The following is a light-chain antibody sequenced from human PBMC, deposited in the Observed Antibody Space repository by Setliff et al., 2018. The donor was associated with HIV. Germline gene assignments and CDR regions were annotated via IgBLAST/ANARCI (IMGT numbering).Light chain of an antibody. CDR2: GVS. V-gene: IGLV2-14*03. CDR3: SSYAGSNLGGV. J-gene: IGLJ1*01. CDR1: SSDVGGYNY. Sequence: QSALSQPASVSGSPGQSITISCTGTSSDVGGYNYVSWYQQRPGKAPELVIFGVSNRPSGVSNRFSGSKSGNTASLTVSGLQAEDEADYYCSSYAGSNLGGVFGTGTKSPS.